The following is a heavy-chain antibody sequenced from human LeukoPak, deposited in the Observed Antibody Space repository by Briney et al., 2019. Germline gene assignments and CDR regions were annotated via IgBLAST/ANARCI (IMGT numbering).Heavy chain of an antibody. V-gene: IGHV1-3*01. CDR3: ARDMEYCSSTSCQNGMDV. J-gene: IGHJ6*04. D-gene: IGHD2-2*01. Sequence: ASVKVSCKASRYTFTSYAMHWVRQAPGQRLEWMGWINAGNGNTKYSQKFQGRVTITRDTSASTAYMELSSLRSEDTAVYYCARDMEYCSSTSCQNGMDVWGKGTTVTVSS. CDR2: INAGNGNT. CDR1: RYTFTSYA.